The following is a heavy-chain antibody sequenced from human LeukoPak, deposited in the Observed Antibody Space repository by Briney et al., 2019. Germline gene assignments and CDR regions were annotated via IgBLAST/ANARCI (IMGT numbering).Heavy chain of an antibody. CDR3: ARVPPPVGSYYYYMDV. J-gene: IGHJ6*03. V-gene: IGHV1-8*01. Sequence: GASVKVSCKASGYTFTSYDINWVRQATGQGLEWMGWMNPNSGNTGYAQKFQGRVTMTRNTSISTAYMELSSLRSEDTAVYYCARVPPPVGSYYYYMDVWGKGTTVTVSS. CDR2: MNPNSGNT. CDR1: GYTFTSYD. D-gene: IGHD1-26*01.